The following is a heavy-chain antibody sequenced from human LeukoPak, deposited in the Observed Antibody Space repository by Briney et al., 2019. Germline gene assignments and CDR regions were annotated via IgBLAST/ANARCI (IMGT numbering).Heavy chain of an antibody. D-gene: IGHD6-13*01. CDR1: GGTFSSYA. J-gene: IGHJ3*02. V-gene: IGHV1-18*01. CDR3: AREGDSSWLHDVFDI. Sequence: ASVKVSCKASGGTFSSYAINWVRQAPGQGLEWMGRISAYNGYTNYAQKFQGRVTMTTDTSTSTAYMELRSLRSDDTAVYYCAREGDSSWLHDVFDIWGQGTMVTVSS. CDR2: ISAYNGYT.